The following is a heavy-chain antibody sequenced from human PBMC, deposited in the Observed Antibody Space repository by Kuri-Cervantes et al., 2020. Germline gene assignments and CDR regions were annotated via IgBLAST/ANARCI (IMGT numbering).Heavy chain of an antibody. CDR3: ARATYYYGSGSYFY. CDR1: GGSISSYY. D-gene: IGHD3-10*01. V-gene: IGHV4-4*07. J-gene: IGHJ4*02. CDR2: IYTSGST. Sequence: GSLRLSCTVSGGSISSYYWSWIRQPAGKGLEWIGRIYTSGSTYYNPSLKSRVTISVDTSKNQFSLKLSSVTAADTAVYYCARATYYYGSGSYFYWGQGTLVTVSS.